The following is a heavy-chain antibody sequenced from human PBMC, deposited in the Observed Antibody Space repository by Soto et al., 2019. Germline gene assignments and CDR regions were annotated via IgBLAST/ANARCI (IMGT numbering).Heavy chain of an antibody. CDR3: ARGLGGDGSGPTLGDY. Sequence: ASVKVSCKASGYTFTSYYMHWVRQAPGQGLEWMGIINPSGGSTSYAQKFQGRVTMTRDTSTSTVYMELSSLRSEDTAVYYCARGLGGDGSGPTLGDYWGQGTLVTVSS. CDR2: INPSGGST. CDR1: GYTFTSYY. J-gene: IGHJ4*02. D-gene: IGHD3-10*01. V-gene: IGHV1-46*03.